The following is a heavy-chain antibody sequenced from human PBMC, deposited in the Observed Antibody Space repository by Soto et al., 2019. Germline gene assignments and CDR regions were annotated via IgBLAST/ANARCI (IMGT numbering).Heavy chain of an antibody. D-gene: IGHD6-6*01. CDR2: INHSGST. CDR1: GGSFSGYY. Sequence: QSQTLSLTCAVYGGSFSGYYWNWIRQPPGKGLEWIGEINHSGSTNYNPSLKSRVSISLNTSKNQFSLKLSSVTAADTAVYYCARGYSSSSWFDPWGQGTLVTVSS. J-gene: IGHJ5*02. V-gene: IGHV4-34*01. CDR3: ARGYSSSSWFDP.